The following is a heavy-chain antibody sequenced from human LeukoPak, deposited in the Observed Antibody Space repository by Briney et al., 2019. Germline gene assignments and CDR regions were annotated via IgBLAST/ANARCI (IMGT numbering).Heavy chain of an antibody. CDR2: IKQDGSEK. CDR1: GFTFSSYA. D-gene: IGHD3-10*01. V-gene: IGHV3-7*01. CDR3: ARHYYGSGSYYFDY. J-gene: IGHJ4*02. Sequence: GGSLRLSCAASGFTFSSYAMSWVRQAPGKGLEWVANIKQDGSEKYYVDSVKGRFTISRDNAKNSLYLQMNSLRAEDTAVYYCARHYYGSGSYYFDYWGQGTLVTVSS.